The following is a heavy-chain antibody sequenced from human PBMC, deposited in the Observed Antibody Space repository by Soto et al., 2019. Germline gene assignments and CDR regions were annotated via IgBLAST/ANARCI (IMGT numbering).Heavy chain of an antibody. CDR3: ARHADIVVVPAATEYYYFDY. V-gene: IGHV1-69*02. J-gene: IGHJ4*02. CDR1: GGTFSSYT. Sequence: SVKVSCKASGGTFSSYTISWVRQAPGQGLEWMGRIIPILGIANYAQKFQGRVTITADKSTSTAYMELSSLRSEDTAVYYCARHADIVVVPAATEYYYFDYWGQGTLVTGSS. CDR2: IIPILGIA. D-gene: IGHD2-2*01.